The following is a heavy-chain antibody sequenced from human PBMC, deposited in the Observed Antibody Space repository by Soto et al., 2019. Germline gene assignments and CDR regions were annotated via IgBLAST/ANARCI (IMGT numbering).Heavy chain of an antibody. V-gene: IGHV3-73*02. J-gene: IGHJ6*02. D-gene: IGHD3-16*01. CDR2: IRSKTNNYAT. Sequence: EVQLVESGGGLVHPGGSLKLSCAASGFSFSAAAMHWVRQASGRGLEWIGRIRSKTNNYATIYSASVKGRFIISRDDSTKTAYLEMTSVQYEETAVYYCTTLNSIRSDYWGQASLVPVSSVWGQGPTVTVSS. CDR1: GFSFSAAA. CDR3: TTLNSIRSDYWGQASLVPVSSV.